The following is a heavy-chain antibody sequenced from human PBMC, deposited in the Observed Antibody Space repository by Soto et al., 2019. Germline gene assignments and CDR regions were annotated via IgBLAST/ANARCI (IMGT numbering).Heavy chain of an antibody. V-gene: IGHV1-69*01. CDR2: IIPIFGTA. CDR1: GGTFSSYA. D-gene: IGHD2-15*01. Sequence: QVQLVQSGAEVKKPGSSVKVSCKASGGTFSSYAISWVRQAPGQGLEWMGGIIPIFGTANYAQKFQGRVTITADESTSTAYMELSSLRSEDTAVYYCASSFNCSGGSCHFQDAFDIWGQGTMVTVSS. J-gene: IGHJ3*02. CDR3: ASSFNCSGGSCHFQDAFDI.